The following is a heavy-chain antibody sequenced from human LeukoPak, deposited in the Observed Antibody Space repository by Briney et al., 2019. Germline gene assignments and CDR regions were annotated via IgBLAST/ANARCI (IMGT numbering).Heavy chain of an antibody. CDR1: GFTFRRYG. CDR2: ISGSGGST. J-gene: IGHJ6*04. D-gene: IGHD3-10*02. Sequence: GGSLRLSCAAAGFTFRRYGMSWVRQAPGKGLEWVSAISGSGGSTFYADSVKGRFTISRDNAKNSLYLQMNSLRAEDTAVYYCAELGITMIGGVWGKGTTVTTSS. CDR3: AELGITMIGGV. V-gene: IGHV3-23*01.